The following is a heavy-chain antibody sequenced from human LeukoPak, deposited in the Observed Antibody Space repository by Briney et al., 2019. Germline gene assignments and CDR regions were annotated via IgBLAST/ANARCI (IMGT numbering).Heavy chain of an antibody. V-gene: IGHV4-39*07. CDR1: GGSISSSSYY. CDR2: IYTSGST. Sequence: SETLSLTCTVSGGSISSSSYYWGWIRQPPGKGLEWIGSIYTSGSTNYNPSLKSRVTMSVDTSKNQFSLKLSSVTAADTAVYYCRSSTNLPMDYWGQGTLVTVSS. CDR3: RSSTNLPMDY. D-gene: IGHD2-2*01. J-gene: IGHJ4*02.